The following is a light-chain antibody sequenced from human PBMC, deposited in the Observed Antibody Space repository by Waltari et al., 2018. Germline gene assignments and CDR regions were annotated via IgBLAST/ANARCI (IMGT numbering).Light chain of an antibody. Sequence: EVLMTQSPTTLSVSPGESATLSCRASQSVNSDLAWYQQTPGQAPRLLISGASTRASGIPARFSGSGSGTEFTLTITSVQPEDIAVYYCQQYNNWPPYTFGQGTKLEIK. CDR1: QSVNSD. CDR3: QQYNNWPPYT. CDR2: GAS. V-gene: IGKV3-15*01. J-gene: IGKJ2*01.